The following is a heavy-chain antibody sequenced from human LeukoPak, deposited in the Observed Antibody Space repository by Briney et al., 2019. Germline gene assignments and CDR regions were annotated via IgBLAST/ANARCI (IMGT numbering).Heavy chain of an antibody. J-gene: IGHJ6*03. Sequence: GGSLRLSCAASGFTFSSYSMNWVRQAPGKGLEWVSSISSSSSYIYYADSVKGRFTISREKAKNTLYVQMNSLRAEDKAVYYCARVGAMDRGGVVIRRYYYYYYMDVWGKGTTVTVSS. CDR1: GFTFSSYS. CDR3: ARVGAMDRGGVVIRRYYYYYYMDV. CDR2: ISSSSSYI. D-gene: IGHD3-3*01. V-gene: IGHV3-21*01.